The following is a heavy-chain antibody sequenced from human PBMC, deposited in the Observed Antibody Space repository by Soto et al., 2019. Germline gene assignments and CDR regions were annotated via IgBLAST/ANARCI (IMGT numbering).Heavy chain of an antibody. Sequence: SETLSLTCAVYGGSFSGYYWSWIRQPPGKGLEWIGEINHSGSTNYNPSLKSRVTISVDTSKNQFSLKLSSVTAADTAVYYCARGEYSSSSNYYYGMDVWGQGTTVTLSS. J-gene: IGHJ6*02. D-gene: IGHD6-6*01. CDR1: GGSFSGYY. V-gene: IGHV4-34*01. CDR3: ARGEYSSSSNYYYGMDV. CDR2: INHSGST.